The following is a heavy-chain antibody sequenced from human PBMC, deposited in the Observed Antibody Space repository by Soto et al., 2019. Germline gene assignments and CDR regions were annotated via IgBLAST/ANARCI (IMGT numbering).Heavy chain of an antibody. Sequence: QVQLVESGGGVVQPGRSLRLSCAASGFTFNSYGMHWVRQCPGNGLERVAFISYDSTKTYYADSVKARFTISRDNTTSALYVKMNSLKGEDTAVYYCARTSSAVSDVPYYSLDVWGQGTTVTVSS. CDR1: GFTFNSYG. V-gene: IGHV3-30*03. CDR2: ISYDSTKT. CDR3: ARTSSAVSDVPYYSLDV. J-gene: IGHJ6*03. D-gene: IGHD6-25*01.